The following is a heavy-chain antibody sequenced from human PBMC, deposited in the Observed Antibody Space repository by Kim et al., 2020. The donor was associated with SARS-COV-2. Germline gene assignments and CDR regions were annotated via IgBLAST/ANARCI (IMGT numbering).Heavy chain of an antibody. V-gene: IGHV5-10-1*01. J-gene: IGHJ4*02. CDR3: AGRRRAAAGRMEGLFDY. Sequence: GESLKISCKGSGYSFTSYWISWVRQMPGKGLEWMGRIDPSDSYTNYSPSFQGHVTISADKSISTAYLQWSSLKASDTAMYYCAGRRRAAAGRMEGLFDYWGQGTLVTVSS. D-gene: IGHD6-13*01. CDR2: IDPSDSYT. CDR1: GYSFTSYW.